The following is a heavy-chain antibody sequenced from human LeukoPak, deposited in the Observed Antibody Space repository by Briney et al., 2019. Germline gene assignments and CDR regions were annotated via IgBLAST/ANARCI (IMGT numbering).Heavy chain of an antibody. Sequence: TGGSLRLSCAASGFTFSSCAMSWVRQAPGKGLEWVSAISGSGGRPYYADSVKGRFTISRDNSKNTLYLQMNSLRAEDTAVYYCARHPEPGYCTSTSCHESYFDYWGQGTLATVSS. V-gene: IGHV3-23*01. CDR1: GFTFSSCA. J-gene: IGHJ4*02. CDR3: ARHPEPGYCTSTSCHESYFDY. D-gene: IGHD2-2*01. CDR2: ISGSGGRP.